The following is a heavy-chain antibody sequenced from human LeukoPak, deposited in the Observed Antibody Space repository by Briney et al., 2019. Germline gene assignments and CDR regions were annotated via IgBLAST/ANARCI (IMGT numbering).Heavy chain of an antibody. Sequence: GGSLRLSCAASGFTFSSYAMSWARQAPGKGLEWVSGFSGSGGSTYYADSVQGRFTISRDNSKNTLYLQMNSLRAEDKAVYYCAKPRSAESPFDYWGQGTLVTVSS. CDR1: GFTFSSYA. D-gene: IGHD3-3*01. CDR2: FSGSGGST. CDR3: AKPRSAESPFDY. J-gene: IGHJ4*02. V-gene: IGHV3-23*01.